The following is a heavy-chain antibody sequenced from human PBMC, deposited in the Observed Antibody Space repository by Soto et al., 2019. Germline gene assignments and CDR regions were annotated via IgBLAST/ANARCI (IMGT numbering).Heavy chain of an antibody. CDR1: GGSVSIGTYY. CDR2: IHYSGST. Sequence: PSETLSLTCTVPGGSVSIGTYYWSWIRQPPGKGLEWIGFIHYSGSTNYNPSLKSRVTMSVDTSKNQFSLKLTSVNAADTAVYYCTRGGDASKNGHWGQGTLVTVSS. J-gene: IGHJ4*02. CDR3: TRGGDASKNGH. D-gene: IGHD2-21*01. V-gene: IGHV4-61*01.